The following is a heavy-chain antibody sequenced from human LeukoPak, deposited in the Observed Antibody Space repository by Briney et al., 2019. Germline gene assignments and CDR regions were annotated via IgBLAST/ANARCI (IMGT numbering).Heavy chain of an antibody. J-gene: IGHJ4*02. CDR3: AKSPRGWYEGFDY. CDR2: ISGSGGST. Sequence: PGGSLRLSCAASGFTFSSYAMSWVRQAPGKGLEWVSAISGSGGSTYYADSVKGRFTISRDNSKNTLHLQMNSLRAEDTAVYYCAKSPRGWYEGFDYWGQGTLVTVSS. D-gene: IGHD6-19*01. V-gene: IGHV3-23*01. CDR1: GFTFSSYA.